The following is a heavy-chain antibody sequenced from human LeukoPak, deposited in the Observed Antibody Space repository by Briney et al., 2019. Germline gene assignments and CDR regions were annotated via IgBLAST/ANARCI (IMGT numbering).Heavy chain of an antibody. Sequence: PGGSLRLSCAASGFTFSSYGMHWVRQAPGKGLEWVAVISYDGSNKYYADSVKGRFTISRDNSRNTLYLQMNSLRAEDTAVYYCAKADVEWEVLKDYWGQGTLVTVSS. CDR3: AKADVEWEVLKDY. CDR2: ISYDGSNK. D-gene: IGHD1-26*01. J-gene: IGHJ4*02. CDR1: GFTFSSYG. V-gene: IGHV3-30*18.